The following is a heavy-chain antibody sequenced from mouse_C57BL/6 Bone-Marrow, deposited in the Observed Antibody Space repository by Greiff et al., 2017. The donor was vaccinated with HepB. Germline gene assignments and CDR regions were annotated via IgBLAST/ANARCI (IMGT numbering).Heavy chain of an antibody. CDR1: GFNIKDYY. J-gene: IGHJ4*01. CDR3: ASLAGSSPPIAMDY. V-gene: IGHV14-2*01. D-gene: IGHD1-1*01. Sequence: EVQLQQSGAELVKPGASVKLSCTASGFNIKDYYMHWVKQRTEQGLEWIGRIDPEDGETTYAPKFQGKATITADTSSNTAYLQLSSLTSEDTAVYYCASLAGSSPPIAMDYWGQGTSVTVSS. CDR2: IDPEDGET.